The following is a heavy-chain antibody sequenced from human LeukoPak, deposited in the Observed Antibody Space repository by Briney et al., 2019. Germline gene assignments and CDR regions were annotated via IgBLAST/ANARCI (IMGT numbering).Heavy chain of an antibody. CDR2: ISYDGSNK. V-gene: IGHV3-30-3*02. CDR3: AKSRTGVHYFDY. CDR1: GFTFSSYA. Sequence: GRSLRLSCAASGFTFSSYAMHWVRQAPGKGLEWVAVISYDGSNKYYADSVKGRFTISRDNSKNTLYLQMNSLRAEDTAVYYCAKSRTGVHYFDYWGQGTLVTVSS. D-gene: IGHD3-10*01. J-gene: IGHJ4*02.